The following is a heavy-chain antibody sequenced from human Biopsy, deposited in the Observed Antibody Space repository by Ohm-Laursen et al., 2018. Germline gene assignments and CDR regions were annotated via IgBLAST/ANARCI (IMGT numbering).Heavy chain of an antibody. CDR3: GNEVHGRDY. CDR2: INQAGTT. J-gene: IGHJ4*02. D-gene: IGHD2-15*01. V-gene: IGHV4-34*08. CDR1: GKTFSDYQ. Sequence: SDTLSLTCAVFGKTFSDYQWNWIRQPPGKGLEWIGQINQAGTTNYNPSLKSRVSISADASKYEFSLRLTSVTAADTAVYLCGNEVHGRDYWGLGAQVTVSS.